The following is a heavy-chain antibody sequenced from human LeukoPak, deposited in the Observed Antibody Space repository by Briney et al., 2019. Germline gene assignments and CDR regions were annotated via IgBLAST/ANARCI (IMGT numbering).Heavy chain of an antibody. J-gene: IGHJ4*02. Sequence: PGGSLRLSCAASGFTFSGYWMSWVRQAPGKGLEWVANIKQDGSEKYYVDSVKGRFTISRDNAKNSLYLQMNSLRAEDTAVYYCARDADYGDLDYWGQATLVTVSS. V-gene: IGHV3-7*03. CDR1: GFTFSGYW. CDR2: IKQDGSEK. CDR3: ARDADYGDLDY. D-gene: IGHD4-17*01.